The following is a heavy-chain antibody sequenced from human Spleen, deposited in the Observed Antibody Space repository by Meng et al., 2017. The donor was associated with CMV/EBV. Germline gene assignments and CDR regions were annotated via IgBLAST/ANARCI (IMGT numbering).Heavy chain of an antibody. Sequence: GESLKISCAASGFTVSSNYMSWVRQAPGKGLEWVGRIKSKTDSGTTDYAAPVKGRFTISRDDSKNTLFLQMNSLKTEDTAVYYCTTTGYFDNWGRGTLVTVSS. V-gene: IGHV3-15*01. D-gene: IGHD1-14*01. J-gene: IGHJ4*02. CDR1: GFTVSSNY. CDR2: IKSKTDSGTT. CDR3: TTTGYFDN.